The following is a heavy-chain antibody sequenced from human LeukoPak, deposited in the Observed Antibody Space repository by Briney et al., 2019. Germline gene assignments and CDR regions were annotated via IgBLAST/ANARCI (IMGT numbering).Heavy chain of an antibody. CDR2: IYYSGTI. J-gene: IGHJ4*02. Sequence: SETLSLTCTVSGGSISSYYWSWIRQPPGKGLEWIGYIYYSGTINYNPSLKTRVTMSVDTSRNQFSLQLSSVTAADTAVYYCAESKFLEWYFDYWGQGKMVTVSS. V-gene: IGHV4-59*08. CDR3: AESKFLEWYFDY. D-gene: IGHD3-3*01. CDR1: GGSISSYY.